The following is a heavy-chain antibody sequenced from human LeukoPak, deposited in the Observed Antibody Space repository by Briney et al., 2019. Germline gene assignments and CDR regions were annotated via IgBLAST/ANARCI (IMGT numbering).Heavy chain of an antibody. Sequence: SETLSLTCTVSGGSISSSSYYWGWIRQPPGKGLEWIGSIYYSGSTYYNPSLKSRVTISVDTSKNQFSLKLSSVTAADTAVYYCAREAYYYDSSGYHYGPDYWGQGTLVTVSS. J-gene: IGHJ4*02. D-gene: IGHD3-22*01. CDR3: AREAYYYDSSGYHYGPDY. V-gene: IGHV4-39*07. CDR2: IYYSGST. CDR1: GGSISSSSYY.